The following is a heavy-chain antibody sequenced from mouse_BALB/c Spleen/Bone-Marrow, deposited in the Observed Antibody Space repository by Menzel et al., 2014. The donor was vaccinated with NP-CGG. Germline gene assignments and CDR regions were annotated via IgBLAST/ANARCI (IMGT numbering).Heavy chain of an antibody. D-gene: IGHD2-12*01. Sequence: XVMLVESGGGLVKSGGSLKLSCAASGFTFSNYAMSWVRQSPEKRLGWVAEISSGGSYIYYPDTLTGRFTISRDNAKNPLYLEMSSLRSEDTAMYYCSSYAYWGQGTLVTVSA. CDR3: SSYAY. V-gene: IGHV5-9-4*01. CDR2: ISSGGSYI. CDR1: GFTFSNYA. J-gene: IGHJ3*01.